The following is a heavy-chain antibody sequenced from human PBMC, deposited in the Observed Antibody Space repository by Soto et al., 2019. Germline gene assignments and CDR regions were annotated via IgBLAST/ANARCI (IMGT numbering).Heavy chain of an antibody. CDR1: GFTFSSYA. CDR2: ISGSGGST. J-gene: IGHJ4*02. D-gene: IGHD6-19*01. V-gene: IGHV3-23*01. Sequence: GGSLRLSCAASGFTFSSYAMSWVRQAPGKGLEWVSAISGSGGSTYYADSVKGRFTISRDNSKNTLYLQMISLRAEDTAVYYCAKELSFSSGWTEFDYWGQGTLVTVSS. CDR3: AKELSFSSGWTEFDY.